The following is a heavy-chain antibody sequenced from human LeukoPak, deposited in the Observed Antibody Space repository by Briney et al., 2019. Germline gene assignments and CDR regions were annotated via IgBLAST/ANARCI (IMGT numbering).Heavy chain of an antibody. CDR1: GFTFSSYG. J-gene: IGHJ4*02. CDR3: ARESGYSYGPNDY. Sequence: PGGSLRLSCAASGFTFSSYGMHWVRQAPGKGLEWVAFIRYDGSNKYYADSVKGRFTISRDNSKNTLYLQMNSLRAEDTAVYYCARESGYSYGPNDYWGQGTLVTVSS. V-gene: IGHV3-30*02. D-gene: IGHD5-18*01. CDR2: IRYDGSNK.